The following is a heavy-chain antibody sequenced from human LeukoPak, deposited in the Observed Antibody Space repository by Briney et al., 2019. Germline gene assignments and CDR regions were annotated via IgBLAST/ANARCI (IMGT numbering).Heavy chain of an antibody. Sequence: PSQAVSLTCTVSGGSISSGAYYWSWIRQHPGKSLEWIGSFYHSGSTSYNVSLKSRVTISEGTSKNQFSLKLSSVTAADTAVYYCARDGGFGLTAKDNWFDPWGQGTLVTVSS. CDR1: GGSISSGAYY. V-gene: IGHV4-31*03. D-gene: IGHD3-10*01. CDR2: FYHSGST. J-gene: IGHJ5*02. CDR3: ARDGGFGLTAKDNWFDP.